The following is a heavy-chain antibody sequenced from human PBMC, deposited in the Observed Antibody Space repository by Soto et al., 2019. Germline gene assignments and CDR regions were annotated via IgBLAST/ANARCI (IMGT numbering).Heavy chain of an antibody. D-gene: IGHD2-21*01. CDR3: VRRVASGHRSWFDP. CDR2: MNPNTGNI. J-gene: IGHJ5*02. CDR1: EDTFTHYD. Sequence: QVELVQSGAEVKKPGASVKVSCQASEDTFTHYDINWVRQATGQRLEWMGWMNPNTGNIDYAHKFQGRVTMTRDTSTRTVYMELSSLRSDDTAVYYCVRRVASGHRSWFDPWGHGTLVTVSS. V-gene: IGHV1-8*01.